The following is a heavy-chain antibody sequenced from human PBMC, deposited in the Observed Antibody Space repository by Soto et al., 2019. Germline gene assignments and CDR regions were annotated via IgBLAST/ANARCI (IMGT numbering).Heavy chain of an antibody. Sequence: EVQLVESGGGLVQPGGSLRLSCAASGFTFRKYWMHWVRQAPGKGLVWVSRINNDGSSTIYADSVKGRFTISRDNAKNTLYLHMNSLRAEDTAVYFCERDGSAGRSSPGYSFEYGGQGNLVTVSS. D-gene: IGHD6-6*01. J-gene: IGHJ4*02. V-gene: IGHV3-74*01. CDR3: ERDGSAGRSSPGYSFEY. CDR2: INNDGSST. CDR1: GFTFRKYW.